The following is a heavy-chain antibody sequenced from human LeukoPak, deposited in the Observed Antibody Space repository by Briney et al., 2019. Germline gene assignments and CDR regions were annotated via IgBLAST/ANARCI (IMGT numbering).Heavy chain of an antibody. CDR3: ARALVSSGSGSYYTAFDI. Sequence: SETLSLTCTVSGGSISNYYWGWIRQPPGKGLEWIGYIYYSGSTNYNPSLKSRVTISVDTSKNQFSLKLSSVTAADTAVYYCARALVSSGSGSYYTAFDIWGQGTMVTVSS. J-gene: IGHJ3*02. CDR2: IYYSGST. D-gene: IGHD3-10*01. V-gene: IGHV4-59*01. CDR1: GGSISNYY.